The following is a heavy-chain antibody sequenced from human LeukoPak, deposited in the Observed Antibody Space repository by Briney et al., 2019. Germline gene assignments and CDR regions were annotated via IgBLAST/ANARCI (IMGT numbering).Heavy chain of an antibody. CDR3: ARGYYDSSDFEYFQH. J-gene: IGHJ1*01. CDR1: GYSFTDKY. Sequence: ASVKVSCKASGYSFTDKYMHWVRQAPGQGLEWMGWINPNSGGTNYAQKFQGRVTMTRDTSISTAYMELSRLRSDDTAVYYCARGYYDSSDFEYFQHWGQGTLVTVSS. CDR2: INPNSGGT. V-gene: IGHV1-2*02. D-gene: IGHD3-22*01.